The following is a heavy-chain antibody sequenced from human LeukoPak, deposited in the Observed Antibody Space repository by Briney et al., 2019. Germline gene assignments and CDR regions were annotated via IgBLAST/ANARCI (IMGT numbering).Heavy chain of an antibody. CDR1: GGSLNSYY. V-gene: IGHV4-4*07. J-gene: IGHJ3*02. CDR3: ARKGISAVAGAFDI. Sequence: SETLSLTCTVSGGSLNSYYWSWIRQPAGKGLEWIGRIYTSGNTNYNPSLKSRVTLSVDTSKNQFSLRLTSVTAADTAVYYCARKGISAVAGAFDIWGQGTMVTVSS. CDR2: IYTSGNT. D-gene: IGHD6-19*01.